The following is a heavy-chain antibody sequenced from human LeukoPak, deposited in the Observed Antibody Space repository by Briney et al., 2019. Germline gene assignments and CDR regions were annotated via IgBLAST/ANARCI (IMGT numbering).Heavy chain of an antibody. Sequence: PSETLSLTXTVSGYSISSGYYWGWIRQPPGKGLEWIGSIYHSGSTYYNPSLKSRVTISVDTSKNQFSLKLSSVTAADTAVYYCARVSGYPYYYYYYYMDVWGKGTTVTVSS. J-gene: IGHJ6*03. D-gene: IGHD3-22*01. V-gene: IGHV4-38-2*02. CDR2: IYHSGST. CDR3: ARVSGYPYYYYYYYMDV. CDR1: GYSISSGYY.